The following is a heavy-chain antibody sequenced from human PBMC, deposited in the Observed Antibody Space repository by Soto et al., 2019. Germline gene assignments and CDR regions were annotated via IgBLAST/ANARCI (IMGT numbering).Heavy chain of an antibody. D-gene: IGHD5-12*01. J-gene: IGHJ4*02. Sequence: EVQLVESGGGFIKPGGSLTLSCAVSGFTFNNAWMNWVRQAPGKGLEWVGRIKSKTDGGTTDYAAPVQGRFTISRDDSKTTLYLQMNSLKIEDTAMYYCTTAHPRGPDYLGQGTLVPVSS. V-gene: IGHV3-15*01. CDR2: IKSKTDGGTT. CDR1: GFTFNNAW. CDR3: TTAHPRGPDY.